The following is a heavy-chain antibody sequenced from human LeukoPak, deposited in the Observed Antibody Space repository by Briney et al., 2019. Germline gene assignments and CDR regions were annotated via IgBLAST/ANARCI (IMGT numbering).Heavy chain of an antibody. Sequence: TGGSLRLSCAASGFTFSHAWMSWVRQAPGKGLEWVGRIKRKTDGGTADDAAPVKGRFTISRDDSKNTLYLQMNSLKTEDTAVYYCTTVTDGGLDYWGQGTLVTVSS. CDR2: IKRKTDGGTA. J-gene: IGHJ4*02. CDR1: GFTFSHAW. CDR3: TTVTDGGLDY. V-gene: IGHV3-15*01.